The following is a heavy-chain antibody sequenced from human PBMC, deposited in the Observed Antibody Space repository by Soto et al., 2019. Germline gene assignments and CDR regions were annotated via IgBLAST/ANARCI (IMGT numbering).Heavy chain of an antibody. Sequence: GGSLRLSCAASGFTFSSYWMSWVRQAPGKGLEWVANIKQDGSEKYYVDSVKGRFTISRDNAKNSLYLQMNSLRAEDTAVYYCARDGCSSTSCYHDYWGQGTLVTVSS. V-gene: IGHV3-7*01. D-gene: IGHD2-2*01. CDR2: IKQDGSEK. J-gene: IGHJ4*02. CDR3: ARDGCSSTSCYHDY. CDR1: GFTFSSYW.